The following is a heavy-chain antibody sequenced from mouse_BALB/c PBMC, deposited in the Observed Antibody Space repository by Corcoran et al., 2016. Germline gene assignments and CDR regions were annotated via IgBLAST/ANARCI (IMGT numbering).Heavy chain of an antibody. J-gene: IGHJ1*01. Sequence: EVQLQQSGAELVQPGASVKLSCTASGFNIKDTYMHWVKQRPEQGLEWIGRIDPANGNTKYDPKFQGKATITADTSSNTAYLQLSSLTSEDTAVYYCANCDWYFDVWRAGTTVTVSS. CDR1: GFNIKDTY. CDR3: ANCDWYFDV. V-gene: IGHV14-3*02. CDR2: IDPANGNT.